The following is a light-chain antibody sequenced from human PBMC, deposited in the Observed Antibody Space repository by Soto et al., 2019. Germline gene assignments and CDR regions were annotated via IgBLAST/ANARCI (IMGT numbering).Light chain of an antibody. J-gene: IGKJ4*01. CDR3: QQHANWPLT. CDR1: QSVGNN. Sequence: ETLLTQSPATLSLSPGERATLSCRASQSVGNNLAWYQQKPGQAPGLLIYEASTRATGIPARFSGSGSGTDFTLTISSLEPEDFAVYYCQQHANWPLTFGGGTKVEIK. V-gene: IGKV3-11*01. CDR2: EAS.